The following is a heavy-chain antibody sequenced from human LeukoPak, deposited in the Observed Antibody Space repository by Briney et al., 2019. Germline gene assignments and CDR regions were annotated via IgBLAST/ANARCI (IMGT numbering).Heavy chain of an antibody. Sequence: SETLSLTCTVSGGSISSYYWSWIRQPPGKGLEWIGYIYYSGSTNYNPSLKSRVTISADTSKNQFSLRLSSVTAADTAVYYCARVFRAAAVAYWGQGTLVTVSS. D-gene: IGHD6-13*01. CDR2: IYYSGST. CDR3: ARVFRAAAVAY. J-gene: IGHJ4*02. V-gene: IGHV4-59*01. CDR1: GGSISSYY.